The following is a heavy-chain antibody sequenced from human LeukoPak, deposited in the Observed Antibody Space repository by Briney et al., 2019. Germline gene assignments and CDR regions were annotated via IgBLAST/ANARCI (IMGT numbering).Heavy chain of an antibody. CDR1: GFTFGTYG. J-gene: IGHJ4*02. V-gene: IGHV3-30*18. CDR2: ISYDGNYK. D-gene: IGHD6-13*01. CDR3: AKSMFNGYSSSWPLDY. Sequence: GGSLRLSCAASGFTFGTYGMHWVRQAPGRGLEWVAVISYDGNYKYYADSVKGRFTISRDNSKNTLYLQMNSLRAEDTGLYYCAKSMFNGYSSSWPLDYWGQGTLVTVSS.